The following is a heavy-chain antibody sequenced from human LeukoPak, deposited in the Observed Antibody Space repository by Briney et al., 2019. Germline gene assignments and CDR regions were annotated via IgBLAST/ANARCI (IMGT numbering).Heavy chain of an antibody. CDR2: IYPTGIT. CDR3: ARRAYYDTSGYYPTSGYFDL. V-gene: IGHV4-4*08. D-gene: IGHD3-22*01. J-gene: IGHJ2*01. CDR1: RGSIFSYY. Sequence: SETLSLTCTVSRGSIFSYYWNWIRQPPGKGLEWIGYIYPTGITSYNPSLRSRGTISIATSKNQFSLRLRSVTAADTAIYYCARRAYYDTSGYYPTSGYFDLWGRGTLVTVSS.